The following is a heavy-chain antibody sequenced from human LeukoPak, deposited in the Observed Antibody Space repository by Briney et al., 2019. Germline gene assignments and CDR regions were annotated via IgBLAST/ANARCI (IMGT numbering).Heavy chain of an antibody. V-gene: IGHV3-74*01. CDR3: AKWGDDYYFDY. D-gene: IGHD3-16*01. CDR1: GFTFSSYW. Sequence: GGSLRLSCAASGFTFSSYWMHWVRQAPGKGLVWVSRINSDGSSTSYADSVKGRFTISRDNSKNTLYLQMNSLRAEDTAVYYCAKWGDDYYFDYWGQGTLVTVSS. CDR2: INSDGSST. J-gene: IGHJ4*02.